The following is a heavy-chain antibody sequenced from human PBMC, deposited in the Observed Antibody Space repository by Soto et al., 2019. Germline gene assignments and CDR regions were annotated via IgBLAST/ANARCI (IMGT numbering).Heavy chain of an antibody. CDR1: GGSFSGYY. CDR3: ARSKFTRYYYYYGMDV. J-gene: IGHJ6*02. V-gene: IGHV4-34*01. CDR2: INHSGST. Sequence: SETLSLTCAVYGGSFSGYYWSWVRQPPGKGLEWIGEINHSGSTNYNPSLKSRVTISVDTSKNQFSLKLSSVTAADTAVYYCARSKFTRYYYYYGMDVWGQGTTVTVSS.